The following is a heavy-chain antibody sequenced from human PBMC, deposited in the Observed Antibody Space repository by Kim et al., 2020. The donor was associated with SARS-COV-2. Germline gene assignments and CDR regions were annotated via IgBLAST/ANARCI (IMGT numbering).Heavy chain of an antibody. Sequence: GSLSLTCTVSGGSVSSGSYYWSWIRQPPGKGLEWIGYIYYSGSTNYNPSLKSRVTISVDTSKNQFSLKLSSVTAADTAVYYCARVDDYIWGSYRAEAFDIWGQGTMVTVSS. D-gene: IGHD3-16*02. CDR3: ARVDDYIWGSYRAEAFDI. CDR2: IYYSGST. CDR1: GGSVSSGSYY. J-gene: IGHJ3*02. V-gene: IGHV4-61*01.